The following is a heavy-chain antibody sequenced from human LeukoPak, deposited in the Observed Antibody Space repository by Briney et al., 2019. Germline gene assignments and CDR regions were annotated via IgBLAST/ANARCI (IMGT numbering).Heavy chain of an antibody. CDR2: TYYRSKWYN. CDR3: ARQYYDFWSGYRGYYYYGMDV. Sequence: SQTLSLTCAISGDSVSSNSAAWNWIRQSPSRGLEWLGRTYYRSKWYNDYAVSVRSRITINPDTSKNQFFLRLNSVTPEDTAVYYCARQYYDFWSGYRGYYYYGMDVWGQGTTVTVSS. V-gene: IGHV6-1*01. D-gene: IGHD3-3*01. J-gene: IGHJ6*02. CDR1: GDSVSSNSAA.